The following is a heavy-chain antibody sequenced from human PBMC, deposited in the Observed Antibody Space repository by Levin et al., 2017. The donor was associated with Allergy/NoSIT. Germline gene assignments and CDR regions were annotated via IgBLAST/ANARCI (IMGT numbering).Heavy chain of an antibody. J-gene: IGHJ4*02. V-gene: IGHV4-4*02. Sequence: KASETLSLTCAVSGGSISSSDWWSWVRQPPGKGLEWIGEISLGGSTNYNPSLKSRVTISQDKSKTQFSLRLNSVTAADTAVYHCASSGYHRLDNWGQGTLVTVSS. CDR1: GGSISSSDW. CDR3: ASSGYHRLDN. D-gene: IGHD3-3*01. CDR2: ISLGGST.